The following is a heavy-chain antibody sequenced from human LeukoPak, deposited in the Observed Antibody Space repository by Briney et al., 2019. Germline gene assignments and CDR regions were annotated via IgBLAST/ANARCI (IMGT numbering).Heavy chain of an antibody. D-gene: IGHD1-26*01. CDR2: ILYSGST. CDR1: GASISSRSYY. V-gene: IGHV4-39*01. J-gene: IGHJ4*02. CDR3: ARHKMGTTRLYYFDY. Sequence: SSETLSLTCLVSGASISSRSYYWGWIRQPPGKGLEWIGSILYSGSTFYNPSLKSRVTISVDVSKNEFSLKLRSVTAADTAVYYCARHKMGTTRLYYFDYWGQGTLVTVSS.